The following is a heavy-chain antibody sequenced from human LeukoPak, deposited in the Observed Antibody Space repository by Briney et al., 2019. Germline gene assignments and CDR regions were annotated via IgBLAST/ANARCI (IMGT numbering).Heavy chain of an antibody. J-gene: IGHJ3*02. V-gene: IGHV4-59*01. D-gene: IGHD3-10*01. CDR3: AGTEGGRIKVFDI. CDR2: IYYSGST. CDR1: GGSISSYY. Sequence: SETLSLTCTVSGGSISSYYWSWIRQPPGKGLEWIGYIYYSGSTNYNPSLKSRVTISVDTSKNQFSLKLSSVTAADTAVYYCAGTEGGRIKVFDIWGQGTMVTASS.